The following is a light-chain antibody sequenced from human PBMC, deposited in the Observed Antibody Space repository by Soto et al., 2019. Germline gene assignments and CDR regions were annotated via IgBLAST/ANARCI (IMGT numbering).Light chain of an antibody. CDR2: EVS. CDR1: SSDVGGYNY. Sequence: QSVLTQPASMSGSPGQSITISCTGTSSDVGGYNYVSWYQQHPGKAPKLMIYEVSNRPSGVSNRFSGSKSGNTASLTISGLQAEDEADYYCSSYTSSSTLPWVFGTGTKVTVL. CDR3: SSYTSSSTLPWV. V-gene: IGLV2-14*01. J-gene: IGLJ1*01.